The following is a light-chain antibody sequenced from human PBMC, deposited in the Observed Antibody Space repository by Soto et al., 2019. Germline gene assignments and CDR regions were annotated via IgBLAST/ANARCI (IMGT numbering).Light chain of an antibody. CDR2: EVS. CDR1: SSDLGGNNY. CDR3: SSYAGSAMV. Sequence: QSVLTQPPSASGSPGQSVTISCSGTSSDLGGNNYVSWYQQHPGKAPKLMIYEVSKRPSGVPDRFSGSRSGNTASLTVSGLQDEDESDYYCSSYAGSAMVFGRGTKLTVL. J-gene: IGLJ2*01. V-gene: IGLV2-8*01.